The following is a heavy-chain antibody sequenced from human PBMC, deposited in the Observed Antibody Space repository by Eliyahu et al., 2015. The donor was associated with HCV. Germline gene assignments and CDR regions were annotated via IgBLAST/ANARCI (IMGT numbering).Heavy chain of an antibody. V-gene: IGHV4-31*03. J-gene: IGHJ3*02. D-gene: IGHD1-26*01. CDR2: IYYSGST. CDR3: ARDHGIVGASPYAFDI. Sequence: QVQLQESGPGLVKPSQTLPLTCTVSGXPISXCGYYWSWIRQHPGKGLEWIGYIYYSGSTYYNPSLKSRVTISVDTSKNQFSLKLSSVTAADTAVYYCARDHGIVGASPYAFDIWGQGTMVTVSS. CDR1: GXPISXCGYY.